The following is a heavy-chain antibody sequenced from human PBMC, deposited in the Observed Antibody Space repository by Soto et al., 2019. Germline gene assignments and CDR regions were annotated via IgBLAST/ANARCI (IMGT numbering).Heavy chain of an antibody. V-gene: IGHV3-23*01. CDR2: ISGSGGST. Sequence: PGGSLRLSCAASGFTFSGYAMSWVRQSPGRGLEWVSAISGSGGSTYYADSVKGRFTISRDNSKNTLYLQMNSLRAEDTAVYYCARPTIFGVVITYFDYWGQGTLVTVSS. CDR1: GFTFSGYA. CDR3: ARPTIFGVVITYFDY. J-gene: IGHJ4*02. D-gene: IGHD3-3*01.